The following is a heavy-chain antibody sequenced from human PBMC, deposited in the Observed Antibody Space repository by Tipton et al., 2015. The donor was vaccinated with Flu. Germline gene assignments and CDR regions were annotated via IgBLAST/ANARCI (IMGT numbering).Heavy chain of an antibody. Sequence: TLSLTCTVSGGSISSSSIYWGWIRQPPGKGLEWIGNIHYRGNTYYNPSLKSRVTISVDTSKNQFSLRLSSVNAADTAVYYCAREWFGSGNLNWFDPWGQGTLVTVSS. CDR3: AREWFGSGNLNWFDP. D-gene: IGHD3-10*01. V-gene: IGHV4-39*02. CDR2: IHYRGNT. CDR1: GGSISSSSIY. J-gene: IGHJ5*02.